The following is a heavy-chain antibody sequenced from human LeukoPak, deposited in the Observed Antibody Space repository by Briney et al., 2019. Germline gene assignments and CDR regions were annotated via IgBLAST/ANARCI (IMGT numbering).Heavy chain of an antibody. V-gene: IGHV4-38-2*02. J-gene: IGHJ4*02. CDR1: GYSISSGYY. D-gene: IGHD3-9*01. CDR2: IYHSGST. Sequence: SETLSLTCTVSGYSISSGYYWGWIRQPPGKGLEWIGSIYHSGSTYYNPSLKSRVTISVDTSKNQFSPKLSSVTAADTAVYYCASDDILTGFDYWGQGTLVTVSS. CDR3: ASDDILTGFDY.